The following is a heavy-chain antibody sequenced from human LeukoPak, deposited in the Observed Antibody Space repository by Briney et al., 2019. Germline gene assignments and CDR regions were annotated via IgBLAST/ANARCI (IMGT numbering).Heavy chain of an antibody. Sequence: PSETLSLTCTVSGGSISSYYWSWIRQSPGKGLEWIGCIHYSGTTIYNPSLKSRVTISIDTSKKQFSLKLSSVTAADTAVYSCARGSCGGGGCYPGGVWFDPWGQETLVTVSS. D-gene: IGHD2-15*01. V-gene: IGHV4-59*01. CDR1: GGSISSYY. J-gene: IGHJ5*02. CDR3: ARGSCGGGGCYPGGVWFDP. CDR2: IHYSGTT.